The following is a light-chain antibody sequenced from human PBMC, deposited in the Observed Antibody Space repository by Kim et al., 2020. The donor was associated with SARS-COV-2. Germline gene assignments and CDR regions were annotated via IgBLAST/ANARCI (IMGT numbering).Light chain of an antibody. CDR3: SSYSSSTTRV. CDR2: DVS. Sequence: GQSITISCTGTSSDVGGYNYVSWYHQHQGKAPPLMLYDVSNRPSGFSNRFSGSKSGNTTSLTISGLQAEGEADYYCSSYSSSTTRVFGGGTQLTVL. CDR1: SSDVGGYNY. V-gene: IGLV2-14*03. J-gene: IGLJ3*02.